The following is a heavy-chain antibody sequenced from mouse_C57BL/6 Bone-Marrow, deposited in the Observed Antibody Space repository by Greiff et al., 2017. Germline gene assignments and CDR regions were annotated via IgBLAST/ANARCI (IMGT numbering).Heavy chain of an antibody. D-gene: IGHD1-1*01. J-gene: IGHJ3*01. CDR1: GYTFTSYG. CDR3: ARRCYYGSPFAY. V-gene: IGHV1-81*01. Sequence: VKLVESGAELARPGASVKLSCKASGYTFTSYGISWVKQRTGQGLEWIGEIYPRSGNTYYNEKFKGKATLTADKSSSTAYMELRSLTSEDSAVYFCARRCYYGSPFAYWGQGTLVTVSA. CDR2: IYPRSGNT.